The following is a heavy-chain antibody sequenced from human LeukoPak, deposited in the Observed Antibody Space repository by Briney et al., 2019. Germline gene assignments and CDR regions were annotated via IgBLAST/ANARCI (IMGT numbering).Heavy chain of an antibody. D-gene: IGHD1-26*01. Sequence: PSETLSPTCIVSAGSISSYYWSWIRQPAGKGLEWIGRIYTSGSTNYNPSLKSRVTMSVDTSKTQFSLKLSSVTAADTAVYYCASEPKTSIVGATDAFDIWGQGTMVTVSS. CDR1: AGSISSYY. V-gene: IGHV4-4*07. CDR3: ASEPKTSIVGATDAFDI. J-gene: IGHJ3*02. CDR2: IYTSGST.